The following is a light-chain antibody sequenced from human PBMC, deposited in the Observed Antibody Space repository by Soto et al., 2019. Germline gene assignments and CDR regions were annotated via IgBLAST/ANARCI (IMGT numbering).Light chain of an antibody. J-gene: IGKJ1*01. Sequence: EIVMTQSPATVSISPGERATLSCRAGQKIYTNLAWYQQKPGQAPRPLIYDASTRATGVPARFSGSGSGTEFTLTISSLQSEDCAVYYCQQYNNRPPWTFGQGTKVDIK. CDR1: QKIYTN. V-gene: IGKV3-15*01. CDR3: QQYNNRPPWT. CDR2: DAS.